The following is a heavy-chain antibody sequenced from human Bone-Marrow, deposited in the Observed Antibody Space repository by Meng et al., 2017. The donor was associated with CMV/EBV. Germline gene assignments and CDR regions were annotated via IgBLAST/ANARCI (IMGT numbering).Heavy chain of an antibody. CDR2: ISSSSSTI. V-gene: IGHV3-48*04. D-gene: IGHD3-22*01. Sequence: GGSLRLSCAASGFTFSSYSMNWVRQAPGKGLEWVSYISSSSSTIYYADSVKGRFTISRDNAKNSLYLQMNSLRAEDTALYYCARVDYYDSSAFDYWGQGTLVTVSS. J-gene: IGHJ4*02. CDR1: GFTFSSYS. CDR3: ARVDYYDSSAFDY.